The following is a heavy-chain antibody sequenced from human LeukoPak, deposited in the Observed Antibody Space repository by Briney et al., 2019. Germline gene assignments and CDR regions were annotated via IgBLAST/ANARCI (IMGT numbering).Heavy chain of an antibody. D-gene: IGHD4-17*01. Sequence: GASVKVSCKASGYTFTSYYMHWVRQAPGQGLEWMGIINPSGGSTSYAQKFQGRVTMTRDMSTSTVYMELSSLRSADTAVYYCARDATTYGDYIDYWGQGTLVTVSS. CDR2: INPSGGST. J-gene: IGHJ4*02. CDR3: ARDATTYGDYIDY. V-gene: IGHV1-46*01. CDR1: GYTFTSYY.